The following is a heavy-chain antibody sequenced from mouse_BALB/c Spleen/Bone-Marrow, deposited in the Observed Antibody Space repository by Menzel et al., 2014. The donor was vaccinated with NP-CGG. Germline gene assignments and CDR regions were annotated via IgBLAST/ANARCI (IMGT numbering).Heavy chain of an antibody. CDR2: IYPGDGDT. CDR1: GYAISSYW. J-gene: IGHJ2*01. Sequence: QVQLQQSGAELVRPGSSVKISCKASGYAISSYWMNWVKQRPGQGLEWIGQIYPGDGDTNYNGKFKGKATLTADKSSSTAYMQISSLTSEDSAVYVCARGRGWYLDYWGQGTTLTVSS. CDR3: ARGRGWYLDY. V-gene: IGHV1-80*01. D-gene: IGHD2-3*01.